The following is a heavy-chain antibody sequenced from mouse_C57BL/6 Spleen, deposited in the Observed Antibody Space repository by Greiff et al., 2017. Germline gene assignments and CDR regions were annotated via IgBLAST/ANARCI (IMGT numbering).Heavy chain of an antibody. Sequence: QVQLQQSGAELVKPGASVKMSCKASGYTFTSYWITWVKQRPGQGLEWIGDIYPGSGSTNYNEKFKSKATLTVDTSSSTAYMQLSSLTSEDSAVYDYAKDGYYYAMDYWGQGTSVTVSS. CDR3: AKDGYYYAMDY. CDR1: GYTFTSYW. D-gene: IGHD2-3*01. J-gene: IGHJ4*01. CDR2: IYPGSGST. V-gene: IGHV1-55*01.